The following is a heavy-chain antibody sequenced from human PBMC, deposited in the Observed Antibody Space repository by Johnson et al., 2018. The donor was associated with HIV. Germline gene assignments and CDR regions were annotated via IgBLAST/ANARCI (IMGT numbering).Heavy chain of an antibody. D-gene: IGHD3-10*01. CDR3: AKDSSVLLCFDI. J-gene: IGHJ3*02. Sequence: EVQLVESGGGVVQPGGSLRLSCAASGFTFSSYAMTWVRQAPGRGLEWVSTIGSSGGTTYYADAVKGRFTISRDSSKNTMFLQMSSLRVEDTAVYYCAKDSSVLLCFDIWGQGTMVTVSS. CDR1: GFTFSSYA. CDR2: IGSSGGTT. V-gene: IGHV3-23*04.